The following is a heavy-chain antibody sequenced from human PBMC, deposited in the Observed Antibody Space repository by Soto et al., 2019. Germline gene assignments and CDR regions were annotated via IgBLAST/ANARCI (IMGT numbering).Heavy chain of an antibody. CDR2: ISDSSSYI. CDR1: GFTFTSYG. CDR3: ARGDYYHYGLDV. J-gene: IGHJ6*02. V-gene: IGHV3-21*01. Sequence: GGSLRLSCAASGFTFTSYGMNWVRQAPGEGLECVSSISDSSSYIYYADSVKGRFTISRDNAKNSLYLQMNSLRAEDTAVYYCARGDYYHYGLDVWGQGTTVTVSS.